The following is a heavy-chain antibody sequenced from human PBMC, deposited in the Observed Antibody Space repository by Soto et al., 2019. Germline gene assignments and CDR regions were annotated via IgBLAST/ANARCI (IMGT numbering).Heavy chain of an antibody. CDR1: GFTFSDYA. CDR3: TKSRGDAYKWGLGLDQ. Sequence: QERLVESGGGVVQPGRSLRLSCAVSGFTFSDYAMHWVRQAPGKGLEWVALIWHDGINEFYADSVKGRFTISRDISNNTLYLQMNSLRPEDTAVYYCTKSRGDAYKWGLGLDQWGQGTRVTVSS. V-gene: IGHV3-33*03. J-gene: IGHJ5*02. D-gene: IGHD3-10*01. CDR2: IWHDGINE.